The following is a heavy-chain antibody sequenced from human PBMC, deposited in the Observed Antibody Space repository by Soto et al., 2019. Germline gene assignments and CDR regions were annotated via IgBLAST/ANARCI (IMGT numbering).Heavy chain of an antibody. CDR1: GYTFTSYD. CDR2: MNPNSGNT. D-gene: IGHD1-26*01. V-gene: IGHV1-8*01. Sequence: ASVKVSCKASGYTFTSYDINWVRQATGQGLEWMGWMNPNSGNTCYAQKFQGRVTMTRNTSISTAYMELSSLRSEDTAVYYCARRVLVGGSYYFDYWGQGTLVTVSS. J-gene: IGHJ4*02. CDR3: ARRVLVGGSYYFDY.